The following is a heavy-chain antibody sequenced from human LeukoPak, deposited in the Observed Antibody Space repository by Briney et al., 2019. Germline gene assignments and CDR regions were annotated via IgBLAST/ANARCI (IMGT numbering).Heavy chain of an antibody. CDR3: ARDLFSSSWYVIVYYYGMDV. J-gene: IGHJ6*02. V-gene: IGHV1-2*02. CDR2: INPNSGGT. CDR1: GYTFTGYY. Sequence: ASVKVSCKASGYTFTGYYMHWVRQAPGQGIEWMGWINPNSGGTNYAQKFQGRVTMTRDTSISTAYMELSRLRSDDTAVYYCARDLFSSSWYVIVYYYGMDVWGQGTTVTVSS. D-gene: IGHD6-13*01.